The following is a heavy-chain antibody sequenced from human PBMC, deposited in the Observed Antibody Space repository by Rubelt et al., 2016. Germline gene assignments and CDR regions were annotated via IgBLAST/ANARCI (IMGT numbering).Heavy chain of an antibody. Sequence: EVQLVESGGGLVQPGGSLRLSCAASGFSFSSYWMHWVRQVPGKGLVWVSRIKTAETTTNYADSVKGRFTISRDSSRNTLYLQMNSLRPEDTAVYYCVKDGEGAANYFADWGQGALLTVSS. D-gene: IGHD1-26*01. CDR1: GFSFSSYW. CDR2: IKTAETTT. CDR3: VKDGEGAANYFAD. J-gene: IGHJ4*02. V-gene: IGHV3-74*02.